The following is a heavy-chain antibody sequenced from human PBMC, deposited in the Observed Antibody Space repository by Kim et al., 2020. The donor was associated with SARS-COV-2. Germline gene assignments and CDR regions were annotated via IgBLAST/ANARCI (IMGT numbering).Heavy chain of an antibody. J-gene: IGHJ4*02. D-gene: IGHD6-13*01. CDR1: GYTFTSYG. CDR2: ISAYNGNT. V-gene: IGHV1-18*04. Sequence: ASVKVSCKASGYTFTSYGISWVRQAPGQGLEWMGWISAYNGNTTYAQKLQGRVTMTTDTSTSTAYMELRSLRSDDTAVYYCASFIAAAGTRALDYWGQGTLVTVSS. CDR3: ASFIAAAGTRALDY.